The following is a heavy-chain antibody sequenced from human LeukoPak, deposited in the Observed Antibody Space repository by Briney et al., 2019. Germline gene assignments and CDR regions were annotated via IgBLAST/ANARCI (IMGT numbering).Heavy chain of an antibody. V-gene: IGHV3-74*01. D-gene: IGHD3-9*01. Sequence: PAGGSLRLSCVASGFTFSSPFMDWAPHVPGKGLAWVSRINPGNITTYADSVKGRFTISRDNSKNTLYLQMNSLRAGDTAVYYCARDRRSGPRLVPNHYGMDVWGQGTTVTVSS. J-gene: IGHJ6*02. CDR3: ARDRRSGPRLVPNHYGMDV. CDR2: INPGNIT. CDR1: GFTFSSPF.